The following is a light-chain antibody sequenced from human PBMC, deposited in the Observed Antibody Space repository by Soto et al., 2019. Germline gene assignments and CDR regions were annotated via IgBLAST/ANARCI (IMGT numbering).Light chain of an antibody. CDR1: QSVSSSY. V-gene: IGKV3-20*01. Sequence: EIVLTQSPGTLSLSPGERATLSCRAIQSVSSSYLAWYQQKPGQAPRLLIYGASSRATGIPDRFSGSGSGTDFTLTISSLQSEDFAVYYCQQYNKWPRGTFGQGTKVDIK. CDR3: QQYNKWPRGT. J-gene: IGKJ1*01. CDR2: GAS.